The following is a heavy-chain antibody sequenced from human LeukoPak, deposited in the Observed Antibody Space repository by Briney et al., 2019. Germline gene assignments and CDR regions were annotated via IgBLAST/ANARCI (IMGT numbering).Heavy chain of an antibody. V-gene: IGHV4-61*02. D-gene: IGHD5-24*01. Sequence: SQTLSLTCTVSGGSISSGSYYWSWIRQPAGKGLEWIGRIYTSGSTNYNPSLKNRVTISVDTSKNQFSLKLSSVTAADTAVYYCARARRDGYNHPFDYWGQGTLVTVSS. CDR1: GGSISSGSYY. CDR3: ARARRDGYNHPFDY. J-gene: IGHJ4*02. CDR2: IYTSGST.